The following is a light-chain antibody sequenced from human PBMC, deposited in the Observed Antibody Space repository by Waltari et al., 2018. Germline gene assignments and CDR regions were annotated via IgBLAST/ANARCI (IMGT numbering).Light chain of an antibody. CDR1: TSDFGGYNY. CDR3: SSYTSSSPWV. V-gene: IGLV2-14*03. CDR2: DVI. J-gene: IGLJ3*02. Sequence: QSALTQPASVSGSPGQSINIYCTATTSDFGGYNYVSWYQHHPGKAPKLMIYDVIKRPSGVSNRFSGSKAGNTASLTISGLQADDEADYYCSSYTSSSPWVFGGGTKLTVL.